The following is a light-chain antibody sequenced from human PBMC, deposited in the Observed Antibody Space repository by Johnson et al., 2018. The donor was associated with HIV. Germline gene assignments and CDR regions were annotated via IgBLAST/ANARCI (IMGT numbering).Light chain of an antibody. J-gene: IGLJ1*01. CDR2: ENN. Sequence: QSVLTQPPSVSAAPGQKVTVSCSGSNSNIGNNYVSWYQQLPGTAPKLLIYENNKRPSGIPDRFSGSKSGTSATPGITGLPTGDEADYYCGTWDSSLSAYVFGTGTKVTVL. V-gene: IGLV1-51*02. CDR1: NSNIGNNY. CDR3: GTWDSSLSAYV.